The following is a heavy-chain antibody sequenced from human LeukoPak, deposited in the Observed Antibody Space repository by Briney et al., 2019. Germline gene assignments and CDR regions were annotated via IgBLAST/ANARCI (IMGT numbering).Heavy chain of an antibody. Sequence: ASVKVSCKASGYTFTSYDINWVRQATGQGLEWMGWMNPNSGNTGYAQKFQGRVTMTRNTSKSTAYTELSSLRSEDTAVYYCARAGYSGSTNNWFDPWGQGTLVTVSS. CDR1: GYTFTSYD. D-gene: IGHD1-26*01. CDR3: ARAGYSGSTNNWFDP. V-gene: IGHV1-8*01. J-gene: IGHJ5*02. CDR2: MNPNSGNT.